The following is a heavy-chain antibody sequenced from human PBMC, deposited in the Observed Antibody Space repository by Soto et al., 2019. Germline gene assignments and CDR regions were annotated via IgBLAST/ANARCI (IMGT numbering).Heavy chain of an antibody. CDR1: GYTFTSYG. D-gene: IGHD1-1*01. CDR3: ARRRYGDD. CDR2: ISAHNGKT. V-gene: IGHV1-18*01. J-gene: IGHJ4*02. Sequence: QVHLVQSGAEVKKPGASVKVSCKGSGYTFTSYGITWVRQAPGQGLEWMGWISAHNGKTVDAPQLPGRVTLTRTTYTSTPYMEMSSLRSDDTAVSYCARRRYGDDWGQGALFTVSS.